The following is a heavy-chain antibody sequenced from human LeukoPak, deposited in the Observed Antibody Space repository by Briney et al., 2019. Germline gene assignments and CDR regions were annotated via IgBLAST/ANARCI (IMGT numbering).Heavy chain of an antibody. CDR2: IYPGDSDT. V-gene: IGHV5-51*01. Sequence: GESLKISCKGSGYSFTSYWIGWVRQRPGKGLEWMGIIYPGDSDTRYSLSFQGQVTISADKSISTAYLQWSSLKASDTAMYYCARLPATYYYDSNTDYFNYWGQGTLVTVSS. D-gene: IGHD3-22*01. CDR3: ARLPATYYYDSNTDYFNY. J-gene: IGHJ4*02. CDR1: GYSFTSYW.